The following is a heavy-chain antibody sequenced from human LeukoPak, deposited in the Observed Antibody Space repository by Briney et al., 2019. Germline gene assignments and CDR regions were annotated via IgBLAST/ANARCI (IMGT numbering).Heavy chain of an antibody. Sequence: SETLSLTCTVSGDSISSYYWSWIRQPPGKGLEWIGYIHYTGSTNYNPSLKSRVTMLIDTSKNQFSLKLSSVTAADTAVDYCARGRYSTAYNWFDHWGQGTLVIVSS. CDR1: GDSISSYY. V-gene: IGHV4-59*01. CDR2: IHYTGST. D-gene: IGHD3-9*01. J-gene: IGHJ5*02. CDR3: ARGRYSTAYNWFDH.